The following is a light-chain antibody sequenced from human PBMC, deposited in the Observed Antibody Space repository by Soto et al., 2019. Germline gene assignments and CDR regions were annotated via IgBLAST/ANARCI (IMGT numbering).Light chain of an antibody. Sequence: QPASVSGSPGQSITISCTGTISDVGGYDYVSWYQQHPGKAPKLTIYDVSNRPSGVSNRFSGSKSGNTASLTISGLQADDEAEYYCSSYTTSSTYVFGTGTKVTVL. CDR1: ISDVGGYDY. CDR2: DVS. V-gene: IGLV2-14*01. CDR3: SSYTTSSTYV. J-gene: IGLJ1*01.